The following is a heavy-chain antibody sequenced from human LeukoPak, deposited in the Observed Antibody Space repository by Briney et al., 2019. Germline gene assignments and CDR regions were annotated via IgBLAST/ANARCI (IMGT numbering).Heavy chain of an antibody. Sequence: PSETLSLTCTVSGGSISSYYWSWIRQPPGKGLEWIGYIYYSGSTNYNPSLKSRVTISVDTSKNQFSLQLSSVTAADTAVYYCARVSGGYCSGGSCYSPIDPWGQGTLVTVSS. CDR2: IYYSGST. CDR3: ARVSGGYCSGGSCYSPIDP. J-gene: IGHJ5*02. CDR1: GGSISSYY. V-gene: IGHV4-59*01. D-gene: IGHD2-15*01.